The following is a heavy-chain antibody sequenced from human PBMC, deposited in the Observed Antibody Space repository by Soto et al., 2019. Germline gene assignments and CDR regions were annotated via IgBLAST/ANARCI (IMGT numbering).Heavy chain of an antibody. Sequence: QVQLVESGGGVVQPGRSLRLSCAASGFTFSSYGMHWVRQAPGKGLEWVAVIWYDGSNKYYADSVRGRFTISRDNSKNTMYLQMNSLRGEDTAVYYCARVSIPAAMFGWFDPWGQGTLVPVSS. CDR3: ARVSIPAAMFGWFDP. V-gene: IGHV3-33*01. J-gene: IGHJ5*02. CDR1: GFTFSSYG. D-gene: IGHD2-2*01. CDR2: IWYDGSNK.